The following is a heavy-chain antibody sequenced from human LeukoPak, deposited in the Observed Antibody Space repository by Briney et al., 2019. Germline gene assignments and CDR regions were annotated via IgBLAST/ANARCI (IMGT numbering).Heavy chain of an antibody. D-gene: IGHD3-9*01. Sequence: GASVKVSCKASGYTFNTYGITWVRQAPGQGLEWMGWINPNSGGTNYAQKFQDRVSMTRDTSISTAYMHLSRLRSDDTAVYYCARSPHILTGENFDYWGQGTLLTVSS. CDR3: ARSPHILTGENFDY. J-gene: IGHJ4*02. CDR1: GYTFNTYG. CDR2: INPNSGGT. V-gene: IGHV1-2*02.